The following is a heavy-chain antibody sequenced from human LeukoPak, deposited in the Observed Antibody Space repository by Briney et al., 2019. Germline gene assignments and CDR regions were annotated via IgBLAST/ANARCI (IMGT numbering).Heavy chain of an antibody. CDR1: GYTLTELS. Sequence: ASVKVSCKVSGYTLTELSMHWVRQAPGKGLEWMGGFDPEDGETIYAQKFQGRVTMTEDTSTDTAYMELSSLRSEDTAVYYCATPPVLRYFDWLPHTHWYFDLWGRGTLVTASS. V-gene: IGHV1-24*01. D-gene: IGHD3-9*01. J-gene: IGHJ2*01. CDR2: FDPEDGET. CDR3: ATPPVLRYFDWLPHTHWYFDL.